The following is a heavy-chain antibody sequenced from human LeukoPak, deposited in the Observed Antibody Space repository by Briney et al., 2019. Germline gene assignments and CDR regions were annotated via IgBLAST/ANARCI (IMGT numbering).Heavy chain of an antibody. J-gene: IGHJ6*03. CDR2: ISSSGGTI. CDR3: ARGMKYSTGWYYMDV. Sequence: GGSLRLSCAASGFTFSSYKMTWVRQAPGKGLEWVSYISSSGGTIYYADSVKGRFTISRDNAKNSLYLQMNSLRAEDTAVYYCARGMKYSTGWYYMDVWGKGTTVTISS. D-gene: IGHD6-19*01. CDR1: GFTFSSYK. V-gene: IGHV3-48*03.